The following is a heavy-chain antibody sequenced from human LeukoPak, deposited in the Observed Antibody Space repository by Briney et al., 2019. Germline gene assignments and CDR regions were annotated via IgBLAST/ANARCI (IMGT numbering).Heavy chain of an antibody. J-gene: IGHJ3*02. V-gene: IGHV3-23*01. Sequence: GGSLRLSCAASGFTFSSYAMSWVRQAPGKGLEWVSTISNGDGNTYYADSVKGRFTISRDISKSTLYLQMNSLRVEDTAVYYCAKSWNYYDSSGDDALDIWGQGTMVTVSS. D-gene: IGHD3-22*01. CDR3: AKSWNYYDSSGDDALDI. CDR1: GFTFSSYA. CDR2: ISNGDGNT.